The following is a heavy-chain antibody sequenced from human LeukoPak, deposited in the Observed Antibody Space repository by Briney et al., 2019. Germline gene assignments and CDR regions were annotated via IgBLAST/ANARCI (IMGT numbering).Heavy chain of an antibody. J-gene: IGHJ4*02. CDR2: ISSSRRDI. D-gene: IGHD3-22*01. Sequence: GGSLRLSCAASGFTFTSYAMNWVRQAPGKGLEWVSSISSSRRDINYADSVKGRFTISRDNAWNSLYLQMNSLRAEDTAVYYCARDSDSSGHYYMDYFDYWGQGALVTVSS. V-gene: IGHV3-21*01. CDR3: ARDSDSSGHYYMDYFDY. CDR1: GFTFTSYA.